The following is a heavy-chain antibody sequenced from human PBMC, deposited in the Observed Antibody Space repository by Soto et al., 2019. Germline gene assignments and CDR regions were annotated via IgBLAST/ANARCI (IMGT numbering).Heavy chain of an antibody. J-gene: IGHJ4*02. V-gene: IGHV4-31*03. CDR3: AREVQPPYYFDQ. D-gene: IGHD1-1*01. CDR2: IFYSGST. CDR1: GGSISSGGYY. Sequence: QVQLQESGPGLVKPSQTLSLTCTVSGGSISSGGYYWSWIRQLPGKGLDWIGYIFYSGSTYYNPSLKSRVTLSVDTSKNQFSLNLSSVTAADTAVYYCAREVQPPYYFDQWGQGTLVTVSS.